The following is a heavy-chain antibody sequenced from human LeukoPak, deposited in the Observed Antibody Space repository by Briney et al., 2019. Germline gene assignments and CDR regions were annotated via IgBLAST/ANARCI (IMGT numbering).Heavy chain of an antibody. D-gene: IGHD6-25*01. J-gene: IGHJ4*02. Sequence: PGGSLRLSCAVSGLTFSDYWMHWVRQAPGKGLVWVSRISNDGTSTSYADSVKGRFTISRDNAKNTLYLQMNSLRAEDTAVYYCARVRAGFDYWGQGTLVTVSS. CDR3: ARVRAGFDY. CDR1: GLTFSDYW. CDR2: ISNDGTST. V-gene: IGHV3-74*01.